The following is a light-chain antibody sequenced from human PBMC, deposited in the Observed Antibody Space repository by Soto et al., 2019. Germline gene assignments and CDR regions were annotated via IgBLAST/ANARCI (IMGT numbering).Light chain of an antibody. CDR1: QNISTY. J-gene: IGKJ1*01. Sequence: DIQMTQSPSSLSASIGDRVTITCRASQNISTYLNWYQQRPGKAPKVLIYVASTLPSGVSSRFSGSASGTDFTLTINSLQPEDFATYYCHQAYSIPRTFGQGTTVEI. CDR2: VAS. V-gene: IGKV1-39*01. CDR3: HQAYSIPRT.